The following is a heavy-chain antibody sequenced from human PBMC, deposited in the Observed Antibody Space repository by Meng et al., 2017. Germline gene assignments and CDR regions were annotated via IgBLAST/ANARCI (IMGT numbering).Heavy chain of an antibody. D-gene: IGHD3-10*01. CDR3: ARKFTMVRGIYNWFDP. J-gene: IGHJ5*02. CDR2: INHSGST. Sequence: HVQRQQWGAGLLQPSETLSLACAVYGGYFSGYYWRWIRQPPGKGPEWIGEINHSGSTNYNPSLKSRVTISVDTAKNQFSLKLSSVTAADTAVYYCARKFTMVRGIYNWFDPWGQGTLVTVSS. CDR1: GGYFSGYY. V-gene: IGHV4-34*01.